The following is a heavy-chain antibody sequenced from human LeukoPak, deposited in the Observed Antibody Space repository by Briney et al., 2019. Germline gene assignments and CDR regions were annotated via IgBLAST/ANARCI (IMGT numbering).Heavy chain of an antibody. CDR2: IFYSGST. D-gene: IGHD6-19*01. CDR3: ARGNGWYYY. V-gene: IGHV4-39*07. J-gene: IGHJ4*02. Sequence: SETLSLTCTVSGGSISTSSYYWGWVRQPPGKGLEWIGNIFYSGSTYYSPSLKSRVTISLDTSRNQFSLKLNSVTAADTAVYYCARGNGWYYYWGQGTLVTVSS. CDR1: GGSISTSSYY.